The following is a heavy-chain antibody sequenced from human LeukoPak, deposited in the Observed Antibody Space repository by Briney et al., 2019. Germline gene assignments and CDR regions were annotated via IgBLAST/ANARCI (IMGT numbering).Heavy chain of an antibody. J-gene: IGHJ4*02. D-gene: IGHD6-19*01. Sequence: SETLSLTCTVSGGSISSYYWSWIRQPAGKGLEWIGRIYTSGSTNYNPSLKSRVTMSVDTSKNQFSLKLSSVTAADTAMYYCVKSGGYGLIDYWGQGTLVTVSS. CDR3: VKSGGYGLIDY. CDR2: IYTSGST. V-gene: IGHV4-4*07. CDR1: GGSISSYY.